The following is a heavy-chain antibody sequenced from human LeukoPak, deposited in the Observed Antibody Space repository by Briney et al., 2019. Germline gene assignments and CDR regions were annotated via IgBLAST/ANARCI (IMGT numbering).Heavy chain of an antibody. Sequence: PGGSLRLSCAASGFTFDDYTMHWVRRAPGKGLEWVSLISWDGGSTYYADSAKGRFTISRDNSKNSLYLQMNSLRTEDTALYYCAKDTGSGWYRVAAFDIWGQGTMVTVSS. D-gene: IGHD6-19*01. J-gene: IGHJ3*02. V-gene: IGHV3-43*01. CDR3: AKDTGSGWYRVAAFDI. CDR1: GFTFDDYT. CDR2: ISWDGGST.